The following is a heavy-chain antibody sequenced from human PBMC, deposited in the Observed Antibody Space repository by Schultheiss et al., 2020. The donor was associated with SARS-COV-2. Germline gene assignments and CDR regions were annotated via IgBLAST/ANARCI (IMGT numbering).Heavy chain of an antibody. Sequence: SETLSLTCAVYGGSFSGYYWSWIRQPPGKGLEWIGEVNHSGSTNYNPSLKSRVAISVDTSKYQFSLKLSSVTAADTAVFYCARGRRYNSGWSPRSDAFDIWGQGTMVTVSS. J-gene: IGHJ3*02. D-gene: IGHD6-19*01. CDR3: ARGRRYNSGWSPRSDAFDI. CDR1: GGSFSGYY. CDR2: VNHSGST. V-gene: IGHV4-34*01.